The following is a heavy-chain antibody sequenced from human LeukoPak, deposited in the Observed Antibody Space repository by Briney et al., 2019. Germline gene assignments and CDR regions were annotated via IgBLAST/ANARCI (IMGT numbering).Heavy chain of an antibody. D-gene: IGHD1-26*01. CDR3: ARGKRVGPTTDYYYGMDV. CDR2: ISSRSSNT. CDR1: GGSISSYY. J-gene: IGHJ6*02. V-gene: IGHV3-11*05. Sequence: LSLTCTVSGGSISSYYWSWIRQAPGKGLEWVSYISSRSSNTNYADSVKGRFTISRDNGKNSLYLQMNSLGAEDTAVYYCARGKRVGPTTDYYYGMDVWGQGTTVTVSS.